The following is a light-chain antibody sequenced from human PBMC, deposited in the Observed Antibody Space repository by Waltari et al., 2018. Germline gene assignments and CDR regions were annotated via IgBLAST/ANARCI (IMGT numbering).Light chain of an antibody. CDR1: KSISTY. CDR2: DAS. CDR3: LQSYSRSRA. J-gene: IGKJ4*01. Sequence: DIQMTQSPSYLSASVGDRVTITCRASKSISTYLHWYQQKPGVAPRLLIYDASNSHSGVPSRFVGSGSVTEFTLTISSLQPEDFATYFCLQSYSRSRAFGGGTKVEIK. V-gene: IGKV1-39*01.